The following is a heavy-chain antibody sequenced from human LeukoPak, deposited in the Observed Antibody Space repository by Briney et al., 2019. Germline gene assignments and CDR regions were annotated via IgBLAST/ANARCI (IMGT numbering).Heavy chain of an antibody. Sequence: SETLSLTCTVSGGSISSSSYYWGWIRQPPGKGLEWIGSIYYSGSTYYNPSLKSRVTISVDTSKNQFSLKLSSVTAADTAVYYCARHRDGDHFDYWGQGTLVTVSS. CDR2: IYYSGST. D-gene: IGHD4-17*01. V-gene: IGHV4-39*01. J-gene: IGHJ4*02. CDR1: GGSISSSSYY. CDR3: ARHRDGDHFDY.